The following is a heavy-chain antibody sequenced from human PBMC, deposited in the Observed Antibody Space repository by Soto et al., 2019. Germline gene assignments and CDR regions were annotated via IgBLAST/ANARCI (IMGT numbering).Heavy chain of an antibody. Sequence: PSETLSLTCAVYGGSFSGYYWSWIRQPPGKGLEWIGEINHSGNTNYNPSLKSRVTISADTSKNQLFLNLSSVTAADTAMYYCARHHVRGRTIAGAAEFWGQGTLVTVSS. D-gene: IGHD6-13*01. CDR1: GGSFSGYY. J-gene: IGHJ4*02. CDR2: INHSGNT. V-gene: IGHV4-34*01. CDR3: ARHHVRGRTIAGAAEF.